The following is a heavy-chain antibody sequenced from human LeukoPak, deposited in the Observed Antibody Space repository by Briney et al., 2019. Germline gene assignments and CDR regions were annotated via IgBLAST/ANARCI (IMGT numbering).Heavy chain of an antibody. CDR1: GFTVSSNY. Sequence: GGSLRLSCAASGFTVSSNYMSWVRQAPGKGLEWVSVIYSGGSTNYADSVKGRITISRDNSKNTLYLQMNSLRAEDTAVYYCAIAVAGSYCFDYWGQGTLVTVSS. J-gene: IGHJ4*02. CDR2: IYSGGST. D-gene: IGHD6-19*01. V-gene: IGHV3-53*01. CDR3: AIAVAGSYCFDY.